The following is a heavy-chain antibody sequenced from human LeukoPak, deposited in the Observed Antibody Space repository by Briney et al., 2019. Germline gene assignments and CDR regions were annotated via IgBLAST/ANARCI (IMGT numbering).Heavy chain of an antibody. CDR3: ARVPSADILTGYYAYYYYYMDV. J-gene: IGHJ6*03. CDR2: ISAYNGNT. CDR1: GYTFTSYG. D-gene: IGHD3-9*01. V-gene: IGHV1-18*01. Sequence: GASVKVSCKASGYTFTSYGISWVRQAPGQGLEWMGWISAYNGNTNYAQKLQGRVTMTTDTSTSTAYMELRRLRSDDTAVYYCARVPSADILTGYYAYYYYYMDVWGKGTTVTVSS.